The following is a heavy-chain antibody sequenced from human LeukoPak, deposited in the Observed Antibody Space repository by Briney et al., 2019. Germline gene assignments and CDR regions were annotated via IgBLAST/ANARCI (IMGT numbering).Heavy chain of an antibody. Sequence: PSETLSLTCTVSGGSISSSSYYWGWIRQPPGKGLEWIGSIYYSGSTNYNPSLKSRVTISVDTSKNQFSLKLSSVTAADTAVYYCARETSQKGAHYMDVRGKGTTVTISS. J-gene: IGHJ6*03. CDR3: ARETSQKGAHYMDV. V-gene: IGHV4-39*07. CDR1: GGSISSSSYY. CDR2: IYYSGST. D-gene: IGHD3-16*01.